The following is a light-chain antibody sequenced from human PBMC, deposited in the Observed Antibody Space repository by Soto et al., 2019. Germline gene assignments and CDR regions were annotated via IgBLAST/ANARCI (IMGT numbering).Light chain of an antibody. CDR2: DVS. V-gene: IGLV2-14*03. J-gene: IGLJ2*01. Sequence: QSALTQPASVSGSPGQSITISCTGTRSDVRGFNYVSWYQQHPGKAPKLMIYDVSDRPSGISIRFSGSKSANTASLTISGLQAEDEAEYYCSSYTSSSTLWLFGGGTKLTVL. CDR1: RSDVRGFNY. CDR3: SSYTSSSTLWL.